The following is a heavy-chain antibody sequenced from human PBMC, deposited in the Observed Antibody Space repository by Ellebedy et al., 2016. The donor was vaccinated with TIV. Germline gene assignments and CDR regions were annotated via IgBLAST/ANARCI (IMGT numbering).Heavy chain of an antibody. J-gene: IGHJ4*02. CDR3: VRRIGARPPDY. CDR1: SGSISSSTYY. CDR2: IYYGVTT. Sequence: SEALSLTXTVSSGSISSSTYYWGWLRHPPGKGPEWNGRIYYGVTTDDNPTLKSRATISLATSKNHFSLKLSSVTAADTAVYYCVRRIGARPPDYWGQGTLVTVSS. V-gene: IGHV4-39*02. D-gene: IGHD3-16*01.